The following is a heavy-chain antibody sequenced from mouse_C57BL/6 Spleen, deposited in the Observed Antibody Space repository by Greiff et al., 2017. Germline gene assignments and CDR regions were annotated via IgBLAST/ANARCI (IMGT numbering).Heavy chain of an antibody. CDR3: ARGVRRAYYYAMDY. Sequence: VQLQQPGAELVKPGASVKMSCKASGYTFTSYWITWVKQRPGQGLEWIGDIYPGSGSTNYNEKFKSKATLTVDTSSSTAYMQLSRLTSEDSAVYYCARGVRRAYYYAMDYWGQGTSVTVSS. CDR1: GYTFTSYW. V-gene: IGHV1-55*01. J-gene: IGHJ4*01. CDR2: IYPGSGST. D-gene: IGHD1-2*01.